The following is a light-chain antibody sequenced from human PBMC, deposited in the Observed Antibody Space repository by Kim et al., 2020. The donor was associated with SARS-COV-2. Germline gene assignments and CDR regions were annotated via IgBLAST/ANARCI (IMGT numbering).Light chain of an antibody. CDR1: QSVSSTY. CDR2: GAS. J-gene: IGKJ4*01. CDR3: QQYGSSPLT. Sequence: SPGERATLSCRASQSVSSTYIAWYQQKPGQAPSLLIYGASSRAAGIPDRFSGSGSGTDFTLTIIRLEPEDSAVYYCQQYGSSPLTFGGGTKVDIK. V-gene: IGKV3-20*01.